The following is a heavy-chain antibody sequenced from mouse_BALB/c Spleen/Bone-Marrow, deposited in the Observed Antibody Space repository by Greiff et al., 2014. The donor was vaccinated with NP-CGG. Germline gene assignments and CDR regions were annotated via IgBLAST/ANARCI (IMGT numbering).Heavy chain of an antibody. CDR1: GYTFTDYT. CDR3: ARGRFAY. V-gene: IGHV1-22*01. Sequence: VQLQQPGPELVKPGASVKISCKTSGYTFTDYTIHWVKQSPGKSLEWIGNINPNIGGTTYNQKFKGKVTLTLDKSSRTAYMELRSLTSEDSAVYYCARGRFAYWGQGTLVTVSA. J-gene: IGHJ3*01. CDR2: INPNIGGT.